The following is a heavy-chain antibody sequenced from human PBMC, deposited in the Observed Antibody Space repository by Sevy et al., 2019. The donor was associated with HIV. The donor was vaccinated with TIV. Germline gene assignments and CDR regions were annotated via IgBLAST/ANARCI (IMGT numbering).Heavy chain of an antibody. Sequence: GGSLRLSFAASGFTFSSYWMSWVRQAPGKGLEWVANIKQDGSEKYYVDSVKGRFTISRDNAKNSLYLQMNSLRAEDTAVYYCARDSPLLWFGESSFDYWGQGTLVTVSS. CDR1: GFTFSSYW. V-gene: IGHV3-7*01. CDR2: IKQDGSEK. CDR3: ARDSPLLWFGESSFDY. D-gene: IGHD3-10*01. J-gene: IGHJ4*02.